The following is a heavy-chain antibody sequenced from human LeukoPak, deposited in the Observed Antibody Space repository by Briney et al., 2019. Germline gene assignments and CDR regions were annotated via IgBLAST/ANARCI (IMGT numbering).Heavy chain of an antibody. D-gene: IGHD3-22*01. CDR3: ARDFHRRLYDSSGYYPY. Sequence: GGSLRLSCAASGFTFSSCSMNWVRQAPGKGLEWVSYISSSSSTIYYADSVKGRFTISRDNAKNSLYLQMNSLRAEDTAVYYCARDFHRRLYDSSGYYPYWGQGSLVTVSS. J-gene: IGHJ4*02. CDR2: ISSSSSTI. V-gene: IGHV3-48*01. CDR1: GFTFSSCS.